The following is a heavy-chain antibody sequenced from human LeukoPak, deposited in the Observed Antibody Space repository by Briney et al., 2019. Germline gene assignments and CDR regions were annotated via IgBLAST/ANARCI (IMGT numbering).Heavy chain of an antibody. CDR2: ISAYNGNT. J-gene: IGHJ6*02. D-gene: IGHD2-2*02. V-gene: IGHV1-18*01. CDR3: ARDLPGYCSSTSCYTHSSYGMDV. Sequence: GASVKVSCKASGYAFTSYGISWVRQAPGQGLEWMGWISAYNGNTNYAQKLQGRVTMTTDTPTSTAYMELRSLRSDDTAVYYCARDLPGYCSSTSCYTHSSYGMDVWGQGTTVTVSS. CDR1: GYAFTSYG.